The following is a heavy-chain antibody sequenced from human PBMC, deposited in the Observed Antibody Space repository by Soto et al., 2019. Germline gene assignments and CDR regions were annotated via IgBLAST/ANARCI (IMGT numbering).Heavy chain of an antibody. CDR3: TRRGVVTNDAFDI. J-gene: IGHJ3*02. CDR2: IRSKADSYAT. V-gene: IGHV3-73*01. CDR1: GFTFSGSA. Sequence: GGSLRLSCAASGFTFSGSAIHWVRQASGKGLEWVGRIRSKADSYATAYAASVKGRFTISRDDSKNTAYLQMNSLKTEDTAVYYCTRRGVVTNDAFDIWGQGTMVTVSS. D-gene: IGHD3-3*01.